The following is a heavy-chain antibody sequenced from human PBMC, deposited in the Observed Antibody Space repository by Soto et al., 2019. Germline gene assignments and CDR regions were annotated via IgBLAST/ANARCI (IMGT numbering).Heavy chain of an antibody. Sequence: AAVKVAGKASGYTFTGYYIHWVGQAPGQGLEGMGWINPNSGGTNYAQKFQGRVTMTRDTSISTAYMELSRLRSGDTAIYYCARGRDSVVVVAAPGPRRVESGFDPWGQGTLVTVSS. J-gene: IGHJ5*02. CDR2: INPNSGGT. CDR1: GYTFTGYY. V-gene: IGHV1-2*02. D-gene: IGHD2-15*01. CDR3: ARGRDSVVVVAAPGPRRVESGFDP.